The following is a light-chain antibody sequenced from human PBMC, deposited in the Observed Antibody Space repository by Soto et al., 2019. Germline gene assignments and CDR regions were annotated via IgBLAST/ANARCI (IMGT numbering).Light chain of an antibody. CDR3: QQCYNYPRT. Sequence: AIRMTQSPSSFSASTGDRVSITCRATQDIGTYLAWYQQIPGKAPKLLIYDASTLQTGVPSRFSGSGSGTDFTLTISYLQSEDFGTYYCQQCYNYPRTFGQVTKGDIK. CDR2: DAS. CDR1: QDIGTY. J-gene: IGKJ1*01. V-gene: IGKV1-8*01.